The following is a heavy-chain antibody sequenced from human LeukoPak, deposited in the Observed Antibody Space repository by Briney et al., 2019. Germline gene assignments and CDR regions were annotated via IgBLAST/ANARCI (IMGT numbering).Heavy chain of an antibody. J-gene: IGHJ4*02. D-gene: IGHD1-7*01. CDR2: ISYDGSTK. V-gene: IGHV3-30*03. CDR1: GFTFSTYG. Sequence: GGSLRLSCAASGFTFSTYGMHWVRRAPGKGLEWVAVISYDGSTKYYVDSVKGRFTISRDNSKNTLYLQMNSLRAEDTAVYYCATWNSRLDYWGQGTLVTVSS. CDR3: ATWNSRLDY.